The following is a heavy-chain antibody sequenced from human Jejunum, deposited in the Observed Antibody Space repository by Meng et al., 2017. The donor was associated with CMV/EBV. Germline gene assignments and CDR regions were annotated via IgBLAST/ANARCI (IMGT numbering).Heavy chain of an antibody. CDR1: GGSISGYY. V-gene: IGHV4-4*07. D-gene: IGHD6-13*01. Sequence: VRLEESGPGLVKPSETLSLPCPVSGGSISGYYWNWIRQPAGKGLEWIGRVYMSGSTNYNPSLRSRVAMSVDTSKTQFSLRLTSVTAADTAVYYCARDRMAAPGTFEYWGQGTLVTVSS. CDR3: ARDRMAAPGTFEY. CDR2: VYMSGST. J-gene: IGHJ4*02.